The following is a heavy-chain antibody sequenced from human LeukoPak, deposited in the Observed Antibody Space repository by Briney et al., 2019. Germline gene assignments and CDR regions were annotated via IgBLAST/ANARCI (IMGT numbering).Heavy chain of an antibody. J-gene: IGHJ3*02. Sequence: PGGSLRLSCVASGFTFSTYSMNWVRHAPGKGLEWLSYISSSARTIYYADSVKGRFTISRDNAKDSLYLQMNSLRAEDTAVYYCASAGATQGAFDIWGQGTMVIVSS. CDR3: ASAGATQGAFDI. CDR2: ISSSARTI. CDR1: GFTFSTYS. V-gene: IGHV3-48*01. D-gene: IGHD1-26*01.